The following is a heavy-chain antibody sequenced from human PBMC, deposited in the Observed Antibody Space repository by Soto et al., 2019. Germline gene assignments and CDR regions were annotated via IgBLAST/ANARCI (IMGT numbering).Heavy chain of an antibody. D-gene: IGHD6-13*01. V-gene: IGHV3-23*01. CDR1: GFTFSSYA. Sequence: GGSLRLSCAASGFTFSSYAMSWVRQAPGKGLEWVSAISGSSGSTYYADSVKGRFTISRDNSKNTLYLQMNSLRAEDTAVYYCAKDQSGYSSSWIKPYYYYYGMDVWGQGTTVTVSS. CDR3: AKDQSGYSSSWIKPYYYYYGMDV. J-gene: IGHJ6*02. CDR2: ISGSSGST.